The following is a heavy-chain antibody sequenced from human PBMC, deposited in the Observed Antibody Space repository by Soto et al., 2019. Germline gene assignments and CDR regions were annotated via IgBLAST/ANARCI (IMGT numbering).Heavy chain of an antibody. Sequence: VQLVESGGGLVKPGGSLRLSCAASGFTFSNAWMSWVRQAPGKGLEWVGRIKSKTDGGTTDYAAPVKGRFTISRDDSKNTLYLQMNSLKTEDTAVYYCTTEPPDIVVVPAAMPVDYWGQGTLVTVSS. D-gene: IGHD2-2*01. CDR1: GFTFSNAW. J-gene: IGHJ4*02. CDR3: TTEPPDIVVVPAAMPVDY. CDR2: IKSKTDGGTT. V-gene: IGHV3-15*01.